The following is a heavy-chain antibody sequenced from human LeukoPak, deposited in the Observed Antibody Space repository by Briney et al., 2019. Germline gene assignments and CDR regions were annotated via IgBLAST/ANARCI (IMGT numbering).Heavy chain of an antibody. CDR3: AKGGRDFWTLLDY. CDR2: IRYDGSNE. CDR1: GFTFSSYG. V-gene: IGHV3-30*02. J-gene: IGHJ4*02. Sequence: PGGSLRLSCAASGFTFSSYGMHWVRQAPGKGLEWVAFIRYDGSNEYYADSVKGRFTISRDNSKNTLYLQMNSLRAEDTAVYYCAKGGRDFWTLLDYWGQGTLVTVSS. D-gene: IGHD3-3*01.